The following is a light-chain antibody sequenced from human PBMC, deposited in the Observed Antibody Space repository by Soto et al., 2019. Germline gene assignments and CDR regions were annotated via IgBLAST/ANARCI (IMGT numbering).Light chain of an antibody. CDR3: QHYNSYSEA. V-gene: IGKV3-11*01. J-gene: IGKJ1*01. CDR2: DVS. CDR1: QSITSY. Sequence: EIVLTQSPGTLSLSPGERATLSCRASQSITSYLAWYQQKLGQAPRLLIYDVSTRATGIPARFSGSGSGTDFTLTISSLQPDDFATYYCQHYNSYSEAFGQGTKVDI.